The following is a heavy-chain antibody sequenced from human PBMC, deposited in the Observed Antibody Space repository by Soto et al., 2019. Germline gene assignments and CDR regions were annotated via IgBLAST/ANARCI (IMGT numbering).Heavy chain of an antibody. J-gene: IGHJ4*02. CDR2: IYYSGST. Sequence: SETLSLTCTVSGGSISSYYWSWIRQPPGKGLEWIGYIYYSGSTNYNPSLKSRVTISVDTSKNQFSLKLSSVTAADTAVYYCARCGDYEGLIDYWGQGTLVTVSS. CDR1: GGSISSYY. D-gene: IGHD4-17*01. CDR3: ARCGDYEGLIDY. V-gene: IGHV4-59*01.